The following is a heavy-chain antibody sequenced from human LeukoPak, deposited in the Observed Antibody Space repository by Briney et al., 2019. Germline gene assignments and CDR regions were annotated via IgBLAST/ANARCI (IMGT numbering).Heavy chain of an antibody. V-gene: IGHV3-30*18. CDR1: GFTFSSYG. D-gene: IGHD7-27*01. CDR3: AKDRFPGDGSFDY. CDR2: ISYDGSNK. Sequence: GGSLRLSCAASGFTFSSYGMHWVRQAPGKGLEWVAVISYDGSNKYYADSVKGRFTISRDNSKNTLYLQMNSLRAEDTAVYYCAKDRFPGDGSFDYWGQGTLVTVSS. J-gene: IGHJ4*02.